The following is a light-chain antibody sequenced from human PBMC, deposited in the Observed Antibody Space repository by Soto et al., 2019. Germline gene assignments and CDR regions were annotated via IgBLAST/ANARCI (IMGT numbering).Light chain of an antibody. Sequence: DIQMTQSPSTLSASVGDRVTITCRASQSISSWLAWYQQKPGKAPKLLIYDASSLESGVPSRFSGSGSGTEVSLTIRSLQPDDCATYYCQQYNSDRLTFGGGTKVGIK. CDR3: QQYNSDRLT. V-gene: IGKV1-5*01. CDR2: DAS. J-gene: IGKJ4*01. CDR1: QSISSW.